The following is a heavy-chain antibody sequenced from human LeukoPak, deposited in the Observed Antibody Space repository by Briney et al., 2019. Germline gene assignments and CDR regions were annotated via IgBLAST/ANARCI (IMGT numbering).Heavy chain of an antibody. J-gene: IGHJ3*02. CDR2: IYYSGST. V-gene: IGHV4-61*01. Sequence: PSETLSLTCTVSGGSVSSGSYYWSWIRQPPGKGLEWIGYIYYSGSTDYNPSLKNRVTISVDTSKNQFSLKLSSVTAADTAVYYCARLSRIAAAGYDAFDIWGQGTMVTVSS. CDR1: GGSVSSGSYY. CDR3: ARLSRIAAAGYDAFDI. D-gene: IGHD6-13*01.